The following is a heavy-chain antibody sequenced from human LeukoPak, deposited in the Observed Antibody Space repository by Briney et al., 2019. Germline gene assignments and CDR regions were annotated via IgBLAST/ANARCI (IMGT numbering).Heavy chain of an antibody. CDR3: ARDKIVGPTLLDY. V-gene: IGHV3-7*01. J-gene: IGHJ4*02. CDR1: GFTFSDFW. Sequence: GGSLRLSCAASGFTFSDFWMSWVRQAPGKGLEWVANTNQDGSAKYYVDSLKGRFTISRDNAKNSLYLQVNSLRAEDTAVYYCARDKIVGPTLLDYWGQGTLVTVSS. D-gene: IGHD1-26*01. CDR2: TNQDGSAK.